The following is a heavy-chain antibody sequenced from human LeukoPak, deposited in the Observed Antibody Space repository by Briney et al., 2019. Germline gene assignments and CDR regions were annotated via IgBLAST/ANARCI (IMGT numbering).Heavy chain of an antibody. Sequence: ASVKVSCKASGYTFTSYYMHWVRQAPGQGLEWMGIINPSGGSTSYAQKFQGRVTMTRDASTSTVYMELSSLRSEDTAVYYCASPRDTMVTPYYYYGMDVWGQGTTVTVSS. CDR3: ASPRDTMVTPYYYYGMDV. CDR2: INPSGGST. J-gene: IGHJ6*02. CDR1: GYTFTSYY. V-gene: IGHV1-46*01. D-gene: IGHD4-17*01.